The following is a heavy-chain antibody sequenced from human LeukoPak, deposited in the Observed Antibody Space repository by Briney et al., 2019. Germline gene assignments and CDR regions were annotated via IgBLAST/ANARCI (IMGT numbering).Heavy chain of an antibody. CDR1: GYSFTSYW. Sequence: EALKISCKGSGYSFTSYWISWVRQMPGKGLEWMGRIDPSDSYTNYSPSFQGHVTISTDKSITTAYLQWSSLKASDTAMYFCARQRTGGDWYFDLWGRGTQVTVSS. V-gene: IGHV5-10-1*01. CDR3: ARQRTGGDWYFDL. J-gene: IGHJ2*01. CDR2: IDPSDSYT. D-gene: IGHD3-16*01.